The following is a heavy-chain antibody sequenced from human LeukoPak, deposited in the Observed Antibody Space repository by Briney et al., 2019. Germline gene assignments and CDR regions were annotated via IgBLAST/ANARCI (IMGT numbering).Heavy chain of an antibody. Sequence: PGGSLRLSCAASGFTVGSSYMSWVRQAPGKGLEWVSVIYSGGSTYYADSVKGRFTISRDNSKNTLYLQMNSLRAEDTAVYYCARQKSRSNFQHWGQGTLVTVSS. CDR2: IYSGGST. D-gene: IGHD1-14*01. CDR3: ARQKSRSNFQH. J-gene: IGHJ1*01. CDR1: GFTVGSSY. V-gene: IGHV3-53*01.